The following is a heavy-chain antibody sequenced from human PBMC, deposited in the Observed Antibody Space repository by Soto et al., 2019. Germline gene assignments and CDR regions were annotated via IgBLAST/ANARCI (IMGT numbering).Heavy chain of an antibody. Sequence: QVQLVESGGGVVQPGRSLRLSCAASGFTFSSYAMHWVRQAPGKGLEWVAVISYDGSNKYYADSVKGRFTISRDNSKNTLYLQMNSLRAEDTAVYYCARDDWEPAAILWEYYGMDVWGQGTTVTVSS. J-gene: IGHJ6*02. CDR3: ARDDWEPAAILWEYYGMDV. CDR1: GFTFSSYA. D-gene: IGHD2-2*02. CDR2: ISYDGSNK. V-gene: IGHV3-30-3*01.